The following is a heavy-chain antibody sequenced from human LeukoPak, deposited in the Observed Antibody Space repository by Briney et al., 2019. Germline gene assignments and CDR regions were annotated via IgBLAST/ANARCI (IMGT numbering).Heavy chain of an antibody. CDR2: ISSSSSYI. D-gene: IGHD6-13*01. J-gene: IGHJ4*02. CDR3: ARAPGYRSFLDY. CDR1: GFTFSSYS. V-gene: IGHV3-21*01. Sequence: GRSLRLSCTASGFTFSSYSMNWVRQAPGKGLEWVSFISSSSSYIYYADSVKGRFTISRDNAKNSLYLQMNSLRAEDTAVYYCARAPGYRSFLDYWGQGTLVTVSS.